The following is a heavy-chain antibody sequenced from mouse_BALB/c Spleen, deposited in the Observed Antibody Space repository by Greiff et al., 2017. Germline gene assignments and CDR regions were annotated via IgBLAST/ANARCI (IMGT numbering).Heavy chain of an antibody. CDR1: GYTFTNYW. CDR2: IYPGGGYT. V-gene: IGHV1-63*02. D-gene: IGHD2-1*01. CDR3: ARGNYSYYYAMDY. Sequence: LVESGAELVRPGTSVKISCKASGYTFTNYWLGWVKQRPGHGLEWIGDIYPGGGYTNYNEKIKGKATLTADTSSSAAYMQLSSLTSEDSAVYFCARGNYSYYYAMDYWGQGTSVTVSS. J-gene: IGHJ4*01.